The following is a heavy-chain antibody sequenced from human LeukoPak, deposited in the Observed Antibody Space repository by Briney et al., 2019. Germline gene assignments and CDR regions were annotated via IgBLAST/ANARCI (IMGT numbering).Heavy chain of an antibody. CDR2: INPNSGGT. J-gene: IGHJ4*02. CDR1: GYTFTGYY. D-gene: IGHD3-9*01. Sequence: PWASVKVSCKASGYTFTGYYMHWVRQAPGQGLEWMGWINPNSGGTNYAQKFQGRVTMTRDTSISTAYMELSRLRSEDTAVYYCARDLGRLVDYDILTGPRQSTTNNWGQGTLVTVSS. V-gene: IGHV1-2*02. CDR3: ARDLGRLVDYDILTGPRQSTTNN.